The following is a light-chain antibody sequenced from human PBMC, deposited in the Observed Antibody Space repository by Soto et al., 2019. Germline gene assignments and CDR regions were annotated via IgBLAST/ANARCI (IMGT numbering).Light chain of an antibody. CDR2: EVS. Sequence: QSALTQPASVSGSPGQSITISCTGTRSSVGAFDYVSWYQQHPGRAPKLLIYEVSNRPSGVSNRFSGSKSGNTASLTISGLQAEDEADYYCSSYITTSTRVFGTGTKVTVL. CDR1: RSSVGAFDY. J-gene: IGLJ1*01. CDR3: SSYITTSTRV. V-gene: IGLV2-14*01.